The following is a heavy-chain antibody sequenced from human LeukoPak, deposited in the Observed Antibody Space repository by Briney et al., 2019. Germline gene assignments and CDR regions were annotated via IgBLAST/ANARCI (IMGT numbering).Heavy chain of an antibody. CDR2: ISAYNGNT. D-gene: IGHD3-22*01. J-gene: IGHJ4*02. Sequence: AXGYTFTSYGIXWVRQAPGQGLGXMGWISAYNGNTNYAQKLQGRVTMTTDTSTSTAYMEMRRLRSEDTAVYYCPRDRARMYYYDSSGWYYFDYWGQGTLVTVSS. CDR3: PRDRARMYYYDSSGWYYFDY. CDR1: GYTFTSYG. V-gene: IGHV1-18*01.